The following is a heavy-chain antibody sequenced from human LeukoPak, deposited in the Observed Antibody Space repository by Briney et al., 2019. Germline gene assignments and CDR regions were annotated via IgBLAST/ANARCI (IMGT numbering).Heavy chain of an antibody. V-gene: IGHV3-48*02. D-gene: IGHD1-1*01. CDR2: ISSGSSTI. Sequence: GGSLRLSCAASGFIFSRYSMNWVRQAAGKGLEWVSYISSGSSTIYYADSVEGRFTISRDSANSLHLQMNSLRDEDTAVYYCARDRGVTTRPRGYFDFWGQGTLVTVSS. CDR1: GFIFSRYS. J-gene: IGHJ4*02. CDR3: ARDRGVTTRPRGYFDF.